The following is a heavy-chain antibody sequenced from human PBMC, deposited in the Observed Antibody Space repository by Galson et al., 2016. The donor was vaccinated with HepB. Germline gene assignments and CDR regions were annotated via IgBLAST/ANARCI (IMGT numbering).Heavy chain of an antibody. V-gene: IGHV4-31*03. Sequence: TLSLTCSVSGGSISSGGYYWSWIGQHPGKGLEWIGYIYYSGGTHYNPSLKSRATISVDMSKNQFSLYLSSVTAADTAVYYCARGSGGYYPYYYFGMDLWGQGTTVTVPS. J-gene: IGHJ6*02. CDR1: GGSISSGGYY. CDR3: ARGSGGYYPYYYFGMDL. D-gene: IGHD3-10*01. CDR2: IYYSGGT.